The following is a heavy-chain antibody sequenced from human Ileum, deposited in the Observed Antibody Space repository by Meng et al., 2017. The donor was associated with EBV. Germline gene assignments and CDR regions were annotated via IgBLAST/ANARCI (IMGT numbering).Heavy chain of an antibody. J-gene: IGHJ4*02. D-gene: IGHD3-22*01. V-gene: IGHV1-2*04. Sequence: QVQLVQSGAEVKQPGVSVKVSCKASGYTFTGYYMHWVRQAPGQGLEWMGWININSGGTNYAQKFQGWITMTRDTSISTAYMELSRLRSDDTAVYYCARGGDTTMAGHYDSSGYYLGDYWGQGTLVTVSA. CDR2: ININSGGT. CDR1: GYTFTGYY. CDR3: ARGGDTTMAGHYDSSGYYLGDY.